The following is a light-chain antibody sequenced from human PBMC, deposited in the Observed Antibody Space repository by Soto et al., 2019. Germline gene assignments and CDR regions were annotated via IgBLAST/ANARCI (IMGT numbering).Light chain of an antibody. V-gene: IGKV2-40*01. CDR1: QSPLDCDDGNTQ. CDR2: THA. J-gene: IGKJ2*01. Sequence: DIVMTQTPLSLPVTPGDPASISCRSSQSPLDCDDGNTQLDWYLQKTGQSPQLLLYTHAYRASGVPDRFSGSGAGPDFTLKISRVEAEDVGVYYCMQRIEVPYTVGQGTKLEIK. CDR3: MQRIEVPYT.